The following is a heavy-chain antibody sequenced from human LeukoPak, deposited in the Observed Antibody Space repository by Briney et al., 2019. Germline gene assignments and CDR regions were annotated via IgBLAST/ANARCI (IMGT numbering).Heavy chain of an antibody. CDR3: ARAARTTVYYFDY. CDR1: GGSISSYY. J-gene: IGHJ4*02. CDR2: IYYSGST. Sequence: PSETLSLTCTVSGGSISSYYWSWIRQPPGKGLEWIGYIYYSGSTNYNPSLKSRVTISVDTSKNQFSLKLSSVTAADTAVYHCARAARTTVYYFDYWGQGTLVTVSS. D-gene: IGHD4-17*01. V-gene: IGHV4-59*01.